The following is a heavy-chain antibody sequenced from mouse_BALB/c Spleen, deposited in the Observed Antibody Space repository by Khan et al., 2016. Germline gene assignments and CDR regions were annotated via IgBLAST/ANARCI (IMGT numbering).Heavy chain of an antibody. CDR3: ARVVRRWSYYFAY. J-gene: IGHJ2*01. V-gene: IGHV1-61*01. D-gene: IGHD1-1*01. Sequence: QVQLQQPGAELVRPGASVKLSCKASGYTFTSYWMNWVKQRPGQGLEWIGMIDPSDSDTHYKQMFKDKATLTVDNSSSTAYMQLSSLNSEDSAVYYCARVVRRWSYYFAYWGQGTTLTVSS. CDR2: IDPSDSDT. CDR1: GYTFTSYW.